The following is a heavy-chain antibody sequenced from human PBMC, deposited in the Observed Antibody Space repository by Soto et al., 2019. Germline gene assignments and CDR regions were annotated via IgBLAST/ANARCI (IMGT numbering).Heavy chain of an antibody. Sequence: GGSVRLSCAASGFTFSNAWMSWVRQAPGKGREWVGRIKSKTDGGTTDYAAPVKGRFTISRDDSKNTLYLQMNSLKTEDTAVYYCNAITGTTFPTYHFDYWGQGTLVTVSS. J-gene: IGHJ4*02. CDR2: IKSKTDGGTT. CDR1: GFTFSNAW. V-gene: IGHV3-15*01. D-gene: IGHD1-7*01. CDR3: NAITGTTFPTYHFDY.